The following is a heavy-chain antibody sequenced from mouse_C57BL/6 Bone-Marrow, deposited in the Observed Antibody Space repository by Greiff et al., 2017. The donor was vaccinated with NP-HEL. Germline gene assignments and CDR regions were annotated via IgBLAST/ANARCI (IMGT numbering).Heavy chain of an antibody. D-gene: IGHD2-4*01. CDR1: GFTFSDYG. V-gene: IGHV5-17*01. Sequence: DVKLVESGGGLVKPGGSLKLSCAASGFTFSDYGMHWVRQAPEKGLEWVAYISSGSSTIYYADTVKGRFTISRDNAKNTLFLQMTSLRSEDTAMYYCATPIYYDYEFAYWGQGTLVTVSA. CDR2: ISSGSSTI. CDR3: ATPIYYDYEFAY. J-gene: IGHJ3*01.